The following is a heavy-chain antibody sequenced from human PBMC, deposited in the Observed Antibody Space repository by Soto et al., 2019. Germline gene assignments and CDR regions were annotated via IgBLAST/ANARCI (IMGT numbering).Heavy chain of an antibody. Sequence: SETLSLTCTVSGGSISSSTYYWGWIRQPPGEGLEWIGTIYYSGNTYYNPSLRSRVAILVDPSKNHFSLKLNSVTAADTAVYYCASRLDNRSGYYYGGPFDCWGHGTLVTVSS. V-gene: IGHV4-39*02. D-gene: IGHD3-22*01. CDR1: GGSISSSTYY. CDR3: ASRLDNRSGYYYGGPFDC. CDR2: IYYSGNT. J-gene: IGHJ4*01.